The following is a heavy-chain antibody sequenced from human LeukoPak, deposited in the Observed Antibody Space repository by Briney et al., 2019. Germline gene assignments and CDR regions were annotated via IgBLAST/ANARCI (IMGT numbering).Heavy chain of an antibody. CDR3: AKLKQWQPQRYFFEY. CDR2: FSGTSTN. V-gene: IGHV3-23*01. D-gene: IGHD6-19*01. CDR1: GFTFSSYA. Sequence: GGSLRLSCAASGFTFSSYAMSWVRQAPGKGLEWVSTFSGTSTNSYADAVKGRVTISRDNSRNTLYLQMNSLRAEDTAVYYCAKLKQWQPQRYFFEYWGQGALVTVAS. J-gene: IGHJ4*02.